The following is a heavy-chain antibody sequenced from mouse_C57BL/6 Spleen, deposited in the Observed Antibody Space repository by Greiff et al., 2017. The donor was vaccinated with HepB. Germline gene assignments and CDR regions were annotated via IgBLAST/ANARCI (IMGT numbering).Heavy chain of an antibody. CDR3: ARDREPYAMDY. CDR1: GFTFSSYA. V-gene: IGHV5-4*01. CDR2: ISDGGSYT. J-gene: IGHJ4*01. Sequence: EVKLMESGGGLVKPGGSLKLSCAASGFTFSSYAMSWVRQTPEKRLEWVATISDGGSYTYYPDNVKGRFTISRDNAKNNLYLQMSHLKSEDTAMYYCARDREPYAMDYWGQGTSVTVSS.